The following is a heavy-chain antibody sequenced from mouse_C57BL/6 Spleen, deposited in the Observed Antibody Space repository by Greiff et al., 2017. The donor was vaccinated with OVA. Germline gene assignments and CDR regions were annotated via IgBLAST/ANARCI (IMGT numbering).Heavy chain of an antibody. D-gene: IGHD2-4*01. V-gene: IGHV5-12*01. Sequence: EVKLVESGGGLVQPGGSLKLSCAASGFTFSDYYMYWVRQTPEKRLEWVAYISNGGGSTYYPDTVKGRFTISRDNAKNTLYLQMSRLKSENTAMYYCAREGYYDYDGGCAYWGQGTLVTVSA. CDR3: AREGYYDYDGGCAY. CDR2: ISNGGGST. CDR1: GFTFSDYY. J-gene: IGHJ3*01.